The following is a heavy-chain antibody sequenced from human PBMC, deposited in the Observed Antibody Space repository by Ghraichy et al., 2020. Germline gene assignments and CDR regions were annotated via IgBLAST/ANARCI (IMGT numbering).Heavy chain of an antibody. CDR3: ARDLHTVTTLGYFDY. CDR1: GGSISSYY. V-gene: IGHV4-59*01. J-gene: IGHJ4*02. D-gene: IGHD4-17*01. Sequence: SETLSLTCTVSGGSISSYYWSWIRQPPGKGLEWIGYIYYSGSTNYNPSLKSRVTISVDTSKNQFSLKLSSVTAADTAVYYCARDLHTVTTLGYFDYWGQGTLVTVSS. CDR2: IYYSGST.